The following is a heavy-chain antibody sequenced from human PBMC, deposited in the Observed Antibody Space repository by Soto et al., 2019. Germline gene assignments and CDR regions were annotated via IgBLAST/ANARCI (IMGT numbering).Heavy chain of an antibody. CDR1: GGSISSYY. V-gene: IGHV4-59*01. Sequence: QVQLQESGPGLVKPSETLSLTCTVSGGSISSYYWSWIRQPPGKGLEWIGYIYYSGSTNYNPSLKSRVTISVDTSKNQFSLKLSSVTAADTAVYYCARGPGGLYSGSFPGFRYWGQGTLVTVSS. CDR3: ARGPGGLYSGSFPGFRY. CDR2: IYYSGST. J-gene: IGHJ4*02. D-gene: IGHD1-26*01.